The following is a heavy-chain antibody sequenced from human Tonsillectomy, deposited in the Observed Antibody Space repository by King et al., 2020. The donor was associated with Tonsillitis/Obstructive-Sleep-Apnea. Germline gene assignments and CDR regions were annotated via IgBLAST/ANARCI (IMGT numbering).Heavy chain of an antibody. CDR3: AREPSDLGAVDI. J-gene: IGHJ3*02. V-gene: IGHV4-59*01. Sequence: QLQESGPGLVKPSETLSLTCTVSGGSISSYYWSWIRQPPGKGLEWIGSIYFTGSTNHNPSLKSRVIISVDTSKNQFSLKLSSVTAADTAVYYCAREPSDLGAVDIWGQGTMVTVSS. CDR2: IYFTGST. CDR1: GGSISSYY.